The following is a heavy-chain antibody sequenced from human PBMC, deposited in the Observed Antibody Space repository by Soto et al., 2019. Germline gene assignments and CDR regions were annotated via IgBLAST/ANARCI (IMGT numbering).Heavy chain of an antibody. V-gene: IGHV1-46*01. CDR3: ARGGHVVVVTAALDY. Sequence: QVQLMQSGAEVKKPGASVKVSCKASGDTFTDYYIHWVRQAPGQGLEWMGTVNPSGGHTTYAQHILGRVTITRDTSTSTHYMELTGLTADDTDIYYCARGGHVVVVTAALDYWGQGTLVTVSS. CDR1: GDTFTDYY. D-gene: IGHD2-21*02. CDR2: VNPSGGHT. J-gene: IGHJ4*02.